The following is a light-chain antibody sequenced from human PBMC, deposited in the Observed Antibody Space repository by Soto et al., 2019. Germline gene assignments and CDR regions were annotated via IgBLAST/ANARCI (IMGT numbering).Light chain of an antibody. CDR2: KAS. Sequence: DIQMTQSPSTLSASVGDTVTITCRASQSIRSWLAWYQQKPGKAPKVLIYKASSLESGVPSRFSGSGSGTEFTLTISSLQPDDSATYYCQQYQSLWTVGQGTKVEIK. CDR3: QQYQSLWT. CDR1: QSIRSW. J-gene: IGKJ1*01. V-gene: IGKV1-5*03.